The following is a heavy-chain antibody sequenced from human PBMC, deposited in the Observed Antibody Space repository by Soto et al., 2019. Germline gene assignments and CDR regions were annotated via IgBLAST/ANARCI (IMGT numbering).Heavy chain of an antibody. CDR2: ISAYNGNT. CDR1: GYTFTSYG. CDR3: ARASGGSIFGVVIINYYYYYYMDV. D-gene: IGHD3-3*01. V-gene: IGHV1-18*01. J-gene: IGHJ6*03. Sequence: ASVKVSCKASGYTFTSYGISWVRQAPGQGLEWMGWISAYNGNTNYAQKLQGRVTMTTDTSTSTAYMELRSLRSDDTAVYYCARASGGSIFGVVIINYYYYYYMDVWGKGTTVTVSS.